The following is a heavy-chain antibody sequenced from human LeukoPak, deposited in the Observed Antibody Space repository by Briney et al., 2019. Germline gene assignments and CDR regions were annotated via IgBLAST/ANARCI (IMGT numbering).Heavy chain of an antibody. J-gene: IGHJ4*02. Sequence: SETLSLTCTVSGGSINSYFWSWIRQPPGKGLEWIGYMYYSGNTKYNPSLKSRVTISVDTSKNQFSLNLSSVTAADTAVYYCASLGTYFDYWGQGTLVTVSS. CDR2: MYYSGNT. V-gene: IGHV4-59*01. CDR1: GGSINSYF. D-gene: IGHD1-1*01. CDR3: ASLGTYFDY.